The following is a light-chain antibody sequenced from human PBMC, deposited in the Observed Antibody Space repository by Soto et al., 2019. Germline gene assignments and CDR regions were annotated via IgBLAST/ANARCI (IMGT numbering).Light chain of an antibody. CDR3: QQLDSNPPWT. V-gene: IGKV1-9*01. Sequence: IQLTQSPSSLSASVGDTVTISCRASQTIDNYLAWYQQYPGRAPKLLIYLASTLQSGVPSRFSGSGSGTDFKLTISSLQPEDSATYYCQQLDSNPPWTFGQGTRVEIK. J-gene: IGKJ1*01. CDR2: LAS. CDR1: QTIDNY.